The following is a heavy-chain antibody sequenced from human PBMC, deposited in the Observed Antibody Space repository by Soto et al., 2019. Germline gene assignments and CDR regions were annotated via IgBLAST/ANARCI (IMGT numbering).Heavy chain of an antibody. V-gene: IGHV3-74*01. CDR3: AIRASYYDSRGYFYD. Sequence: GGSLRLSCAASGFTFSSYWMHWVRQAPGKGLVWVSRINSDGSSTSYADSVKGRFTISRDNAKNTLYLQMNSLRAEDTAVYYCAIRASYYDSRGYFYDWGQGTLVPVSS. D-gene: IGHD3-22*01. CDR2: INSDGSST. J-gene: IGHJ4*02. CDR1: GFTFSSYW.